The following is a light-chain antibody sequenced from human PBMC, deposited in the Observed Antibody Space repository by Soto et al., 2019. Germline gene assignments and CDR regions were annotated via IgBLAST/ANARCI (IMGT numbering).Light chain of an antibody. CDR2: GAS. V-gene: IGKV3-15*01. CDR3: QQYNNWPRT. CDR1: QSVSST. J-gene: IGKJ1*01. Sequence: EIVMTQSPATLSVSPGERATLSCRASQSVSSTLAWYQQKPGQAPRLLIYGASTRATGIPARFSGSGSGTEFTLTISSLQSEDFAAYYCQQYNNWPRTFGQGTKVEIK.